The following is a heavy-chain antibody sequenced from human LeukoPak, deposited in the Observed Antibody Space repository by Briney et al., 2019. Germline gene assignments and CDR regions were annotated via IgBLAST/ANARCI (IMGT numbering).Heavy chain of an antibody. V-gene: IGHV3-74*01. CDR3: ARDTGRSYSSGWYEDY. CDR1: GFTFSSYW. CDR2: INSDGSST. D-gene: IGHD6-19*01. Sequence: PGGSLRLSCAACGFTFSSYWMHWVRQAPGKGMVWVSRINSDGSSTSYADSVKGRFTISRDNAKNTLYLQMNSLRAEDTAVYYCARDTGRSYSSGWYEDYWGQGTLVTVSS. J-gene: IGHJ4*02.